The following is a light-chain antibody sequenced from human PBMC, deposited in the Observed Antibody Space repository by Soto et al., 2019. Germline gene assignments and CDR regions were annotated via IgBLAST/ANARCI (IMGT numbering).Light chain of an antibody. V-gene: IGKV3-20*01. J-gene: IGKJ2*01. CDR2: GAS. CDR3: EQYGDSSYT. Sequence: EIVLTQSPGTLSLSPGERATLSCRASQSVSSNYLAWYQQKPGQAPRLLIFGASSRATGIPDRFSGSGSGTDFTLIISRLEAEDFAVYFCEQYGDSSYTFGQGTKLEIK. CDR1: QSVSSNY.